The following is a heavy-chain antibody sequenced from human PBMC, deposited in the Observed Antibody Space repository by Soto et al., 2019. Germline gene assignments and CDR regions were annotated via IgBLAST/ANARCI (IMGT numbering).Heavy chain of an antibody. CDR3: AREIVTAGGNNYFDP. D-gene: IGHD2-21*02. CDR2: VYHTGDT. J-gene: IGHJ5*02. Sequence: QVQLQESGPRLVKPSGSLSLTCGVSGGTVASSHWWSWVRQSPGGGLEWIGNVYHTGDTNFNPSLQSRVTISLDKSNNQFSLRLKSLTAADTAVYFCAREIVTAGGNNYFDPWGPGTLVTVSS. CDR1: GGTVASSHW. V-gene: IGHV4-4*02.